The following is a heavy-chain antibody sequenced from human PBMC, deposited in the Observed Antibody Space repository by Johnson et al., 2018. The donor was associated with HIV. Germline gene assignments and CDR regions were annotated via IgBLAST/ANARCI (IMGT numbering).Heavy chain of an antibody. V-gene: IGHV3-7*03. J-gene: IGHJ3*02. CDR1: GFTVSSNY. Sequence: VQLMESGGGLVQPGGSLRLSCAASGFTVSSNYMSWVRQAPGKGLEWVANIKQDGSDKYYADSVKGRFTISRDTSKNTLYLQMNNLRAEDTALYYCARAEYGYSSSWYGTFDIWGRGTMVTVSS. D-gene: IGHD6-13*01. CDR3: ARAEYGYSSSWYGTFDI. CDR2: IKQDGSDK.